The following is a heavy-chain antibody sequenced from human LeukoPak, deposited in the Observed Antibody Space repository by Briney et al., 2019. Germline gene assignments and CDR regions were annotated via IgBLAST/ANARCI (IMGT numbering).Heavy chain of an antibody. V-gene: IGHV1-69*13. CDR1: GGTFSSYA. J-gene: IGHJ3*02. Sequence: ASVKVSCKASGGTFSSYAISWVRQAPGQGLEWMGGIIPIFGTANYAQKFQGRVTITADESTSTAYMELSSLRSEDTAVYYCAREGGATVTNLGACDIWGQGTMVTVSS. D-gene: IGHD4-17*01. CDR3: AREGGATVTNLGACDI. CDR2: IIPIFGTA.